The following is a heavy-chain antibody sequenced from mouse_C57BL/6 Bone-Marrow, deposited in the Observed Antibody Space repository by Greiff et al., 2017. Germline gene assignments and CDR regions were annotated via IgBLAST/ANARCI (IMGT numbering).Heavy chain of an antibody. V-gene: IGHV1-69*01. CDR1: GYTFTSYW. CDR2: IDPSDSYT. CDR3: ARDTGRAWFAY. D-gene: IGHD3-2*02. Sequence: QVQLQQPGAELVMPGASVKLSCKASGYTFTSYWMHWVKQRPGQGLEWIGEIDPSDSYTNYNQKFKGKATLTVDTSSSTAYMQLSSLTSEDSAVYYCARDTGRAWFAYWGQGTLVTVSA. J-gene: IGHJ3*01.